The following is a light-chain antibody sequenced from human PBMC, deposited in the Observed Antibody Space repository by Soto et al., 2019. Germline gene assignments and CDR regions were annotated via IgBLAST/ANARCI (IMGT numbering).Light chain of an antibody. V-gene: IGLV2-23*02. Sequence: QALLTQPAPVSGSPGKSITISCTGTSSDVGSYNLVSWYQQHPGKAPKLMIYEVSKRPSGVSNRFSGSKSGNTASLTISGLQAEDEADYYCCSYAGSSTSYVFRTGTKVTVL. CDR3: CSYAGSSTSYV. CDR2: EVS. CDR1: SSDVGSYNL. J-gene: IGLJ1*01.